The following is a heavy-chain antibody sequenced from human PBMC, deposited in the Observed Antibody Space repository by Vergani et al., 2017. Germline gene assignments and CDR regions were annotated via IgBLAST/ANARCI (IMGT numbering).Heavy chain of an antibody. CDR3: AKDRRAPRPYCSSTSCYVSGFDY. D-gene: IGHD2-2*01. CDR2: ISGSGGST. J-gene: IGHJ4*02. CDR1: GFTFSSYA. Sequence: EVQLVESGGGLVQPGGSLRLSCAASGFTFSSYAMSWVRQAPGKGLEWVSAISGSGGSTYYADSVKGRFTISRDNSKNTLYLQMNSLRAEDTAVYYCAKDRRAPRPYCSSTSCYVSGFDYWGQGTLVTVSS. V-gene: IGHV3-23*04.